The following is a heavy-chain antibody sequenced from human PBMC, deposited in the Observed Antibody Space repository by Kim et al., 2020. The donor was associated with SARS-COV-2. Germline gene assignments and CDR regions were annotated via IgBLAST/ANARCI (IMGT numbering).Heavy chain of an antibody. J-gene: IGHJ4*02. D-gene: IGHD6-19*01. V-gene: IGHV3-33*01. Sequence: YADSVTGRFTISRDNYKNTVYLQMDSLRAEDTAVYYCARWGIAVVGGNDYWGQGTLVTVSS. CDR3: ARWGIAVVGGNDY.